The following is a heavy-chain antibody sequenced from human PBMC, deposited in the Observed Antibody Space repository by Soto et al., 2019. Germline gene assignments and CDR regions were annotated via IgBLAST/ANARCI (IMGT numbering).Heavy chain of an antibody. V-gene: IGHV1-8*01. D-gene: IGHD3-3*01. J-gene: IGHJ6*03. Sequence: ASVKVSCKASGYTFTSYDINWVRQATGQGLEWMGWMNPNSGNTGYAQKFQGRVTMTRNTSISTAYMELSSLRSEDTAVYYCARGSSYYDFWTASLNYYYYYYMDVWGKGTTVTVSS. CDR2: MNPNSGNT. CDR3: ARGSSYYDFWTASLNYYYYYYMDV. CDR1: GYTFTSYD.